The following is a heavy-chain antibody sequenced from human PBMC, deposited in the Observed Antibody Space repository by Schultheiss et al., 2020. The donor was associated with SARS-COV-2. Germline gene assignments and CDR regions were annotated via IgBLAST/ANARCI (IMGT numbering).Heavy chain of an antibody. D-gene: IGHD1-26*01. CDR2: ISSSGSTI. CDR3: ARDAQPWEPTGSFDY. CDR1: GFTFSDYY. V-gene: IGHV3-11*04. J-gene: IGHJ4*02. Sequence: GGSLRLSCAASGFTFSDYYMSWIRQAPGKGLEWVSYISSSGSTIYYADSVKGRFTISRDNAKNSLYLQMNSLRAEDKAVYYCARDAQPWEPTGSFDYWGQGTLVTVSS.